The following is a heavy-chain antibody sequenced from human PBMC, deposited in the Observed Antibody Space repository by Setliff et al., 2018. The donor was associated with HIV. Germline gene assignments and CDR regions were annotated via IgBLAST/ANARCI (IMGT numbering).Heavy chain of an antibody. CDR3: ARDHYGSGSYLFDY. CDR1: GYTFTGYY. CDR2: INPNNGGT. J-gene: IGHJ4*02. Sequence: GASVKVSCKASGYTFTGYYMHWVRQAPGQGLEWMGWINPNNGGTNYAQKFQGRVTMTRDTSISTAYMELSRLRFDDTAVYYCARDHYGSGSYLFDYWGQGTLVTVSS. D-gene: IGHD3-10*01. V-gene: IGHV1-2*02.